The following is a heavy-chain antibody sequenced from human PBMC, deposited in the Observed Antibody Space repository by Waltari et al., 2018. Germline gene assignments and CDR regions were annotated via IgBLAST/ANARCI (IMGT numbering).Heavy chain of an antibody. CDR2: IASVVRYM. D-gene: IGHD1-26*01. J-gene: IGHJ6*02. V-gene: IGHV3-21*02. CDR1: GFTFHRYS. CDR3: ARGEQESSFSKYYNGMDV. Sequence: EVQLVESGGGLVRPGGSLRLSCAASGFTFHRYSMNWVRQAPGGGLEWVACIASVVRYMFYADSGRGRFTVSRDNSILYLQMNGLRVEDTAVYYCARGEQESSFSKYYNGMDVWGQGTMVTVSS.